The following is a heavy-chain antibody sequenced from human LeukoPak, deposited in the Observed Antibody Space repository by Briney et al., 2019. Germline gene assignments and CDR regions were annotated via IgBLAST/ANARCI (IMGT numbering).Heavy chain of an antibody. Sequence: SETLSLTCTVSGGSLSSSSYYWGWFRQPPGKGLEWIGSIYYSGSTYYNPSLKSRVTISVDTSKNQFSLKLSSVTAADTAVYYCARSLGQQLVVDYWGQGTLVTVSS. V-gene: IGHV4-39*01. CDR3: ARSLGQQLVVDY. CDR2: IYYSGST. CDR1: GGSLSSSSYY. J-gene: IGHJ4*02. D-gene: IGHD6-13*01.